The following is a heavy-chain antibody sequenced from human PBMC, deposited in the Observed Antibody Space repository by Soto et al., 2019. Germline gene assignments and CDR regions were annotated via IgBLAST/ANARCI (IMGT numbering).Heavy chain of an antibody. Sequence: EAQLVESGGGLVKPGGSLRLSCAASGFTFNIYTMNWVRQAPGKGLEWVSSISSGSTYISYADSVKGRFIISRDNAKNSLYLQMISLVVEDTAVYYCARDRTNGLYSNDAFDIWGQGTMVTVSS. CDR3: ARDRTNGLYSNDAFDI. V-gene: IGHV3-21*06. CDR1: GFTFNIYT. CDR2: ISSGSTYI. D-gene: IGHD4-4*01. J-gene: IGHJ3*02.